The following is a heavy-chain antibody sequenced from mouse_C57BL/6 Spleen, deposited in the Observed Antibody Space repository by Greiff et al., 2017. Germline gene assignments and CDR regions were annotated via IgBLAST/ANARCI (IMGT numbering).Heavy chain of an antibody. CDR3: ARGGNDDGDYAMDY. CDR1: GYTFTSYG. Sequence: VQLQESGAELARPGASVKLSCKASGYTFTSYGISWVKQRPGHGLEWIGELYPRSGNTYYNEKFKGKATLTADKSSSTAYMELRSLTSEDSAVYYCARGGNDDGDYAMDYWGQGTSVTVAS. J-gene: IGHJ4*01. D-gene: IGHD1-1*02. V-gene: IGHV1-81*01. CDR2: LYPRSGNT.